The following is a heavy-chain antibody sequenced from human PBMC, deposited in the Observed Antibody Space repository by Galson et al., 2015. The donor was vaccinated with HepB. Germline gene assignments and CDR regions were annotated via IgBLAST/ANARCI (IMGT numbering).Heavy chain of an antibody. CDR3: ARGIWYSSTRQRPGYFDL. Sequence: SEKVSCKASAYTFAAYAISWVRQAPGQGLEWMGWINGHNADTNYARKFEGRVTMTTDTSTSTGYMELRNLRSDDTAVYYCARGIWYSSTRQRPGYFDLWGRGTLVTVSS. D-gene: IGHD6-13*01. J-gene: IGHJ2*01. CDR2: INGHNADT. CDR1: AYTFAAYA. V-gene: IGHV1-18*01.